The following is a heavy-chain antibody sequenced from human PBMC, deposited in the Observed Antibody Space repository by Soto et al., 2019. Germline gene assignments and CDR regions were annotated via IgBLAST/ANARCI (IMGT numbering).Heavy chain of an antibody. D-gene: IGHD3-3*01. V-gene: IGHV3-33*03. CDR1: GFTFGRHG. J-gene: IGHJ4*02. CDR3: ARFTDWFLLDS. Sequence: QVELMQSGGGVVQPGSSLRLSCVGSGFTFGRHGMHWVRQAPGKGLEWWGYIWYDGRDTYLEDSVKGRFTISRDNSQNMLSLQMNSLRVEDTAVYFCARFTDWFLLDSWGQGTLVSVTS. CDR2: IWYDGRDT.